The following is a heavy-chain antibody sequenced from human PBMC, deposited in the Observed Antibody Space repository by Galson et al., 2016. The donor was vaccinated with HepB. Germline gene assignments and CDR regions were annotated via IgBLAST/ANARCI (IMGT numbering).Heavy chain of an antibody. V-gene: IGHV1-8*01. CDR2: MSPNSFNT. Sequence: SVKVSCKASGYTFTDYDINWVRQAPGQGLEWMGWMSPNSFNTGYAHKFQGRVTMTVNTAINTAYMELSSLRSEDTALYYCARYFDSFDIWGQGTVVTVSS. CDR1: GYTFTDYD. D-gene: IGHD2/OR15-2a*01. CDR3: ARYFDSFDI. J-gene: IGHJ3*02.